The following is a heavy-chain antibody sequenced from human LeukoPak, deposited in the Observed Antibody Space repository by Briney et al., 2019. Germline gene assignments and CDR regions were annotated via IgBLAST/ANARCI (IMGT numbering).Heavy chain of an antibody. D-gene: IGHD5-18*01. CDR1: GYTFTCYY. J-gene: IGHJ6*02. V-gene: IGHV1-2*06. CDR3: FIQLWLRPYYGMDV. Sequence: ASVKVSCKASGYTFTCYYMHWVRQAPGQGLEWMGRINPNSGGTNYAQKFQGRVTMTRDTSISAAYMELSRLRSDDTAVYYCFIQLWLRPYYGMDVWGQGTTVTVSS. CDR2: INPNSGGT.